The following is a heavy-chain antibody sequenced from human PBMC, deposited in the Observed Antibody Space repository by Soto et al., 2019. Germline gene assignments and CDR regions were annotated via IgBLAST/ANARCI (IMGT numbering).Heavy chain of an antibody. Sequence: LSLTCTVSGGSISSSSYYLGWIRQPPGKGLEWIGSIYYSGSTYYNPSLRSRVTISVDTSKNQFSLKLSSVTAADTAVYYCARATGWCTNGVCYYYYGMDVWGQGTTVTVSS. J-gene: IGHJ6*02. D-gene: IGHD2-8*01. CDR1: GGSISSSSYY. V-gene: IGHV4-39*01. CDR2: IYYSGST. CDR3: ARATGWCTNGVCYYYYGMDV.